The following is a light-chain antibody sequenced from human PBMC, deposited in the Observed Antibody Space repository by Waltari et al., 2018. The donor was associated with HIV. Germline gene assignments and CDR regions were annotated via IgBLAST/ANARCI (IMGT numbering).Light chain of an antibody. Sequence: DIQMPQSPSSLSASLGDRVTITCRASQSINTYLSWYQQRPGKTPKLLIYAASILQSGVPSRFSGGGSGTDFTLTISSLQPEDFATYYCQQSYSTPYTFGQGTKLEIK. J-gene: IGKJ2*01. CDR2: AAS. CDR1: QSINTY. V-gene: IGKV1-39*01. CDR3: QQSYSTPYT.